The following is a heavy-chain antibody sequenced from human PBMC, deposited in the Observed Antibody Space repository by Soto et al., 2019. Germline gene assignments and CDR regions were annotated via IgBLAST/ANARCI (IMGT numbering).Heavy chain of an antibody. CDR3: ARDNGYDAATLDY. V-gene: IGHV3-21*02. CDR2: ISGSSRNM. D-gene: IGHD5-12*01. CDR1: GFTFSTCS. J-gene: IGHJ4*02. Sequence: EVQLVESGGGLVKPGGSLRLSCAASGFTFSTCSINWVRQAPGKGLEWVSSISGSSRNMYYADSVKGRFTISRDNAKNSLYLQMNSLRAEDTAVYYCARDNGYDAATLDYWGQGTLVTVSS.